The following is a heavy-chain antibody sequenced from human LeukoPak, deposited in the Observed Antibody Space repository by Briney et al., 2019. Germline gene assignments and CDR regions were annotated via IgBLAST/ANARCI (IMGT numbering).Heavy chain of an antibody. CDR3: ARGKRSGLLRYFDWLPEILDY. J-gene: IGHJ4*02. CDR2: INPNSGGT. Sequence: ASVKVSFKASGYTFTVYYMHWVRQAPGQGLEWMGWINPNSGGTKNTQKFQGRVTVTRDTSISTAYMELSRLRSDDTAVYYCARGKRSGLLRYFDWLPEILDYWGQGTLVSVSS. V-gene: IGHV1-2*02. CDR1: GYTFTVYY. D-gene: IGHD3-9*01.